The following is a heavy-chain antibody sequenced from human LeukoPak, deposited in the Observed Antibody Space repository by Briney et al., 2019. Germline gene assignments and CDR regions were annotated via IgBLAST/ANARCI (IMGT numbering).Heavy chain of an antibody. CDR2: ISYHARDQ. Sequence: GGSLRLSCTASGFTFGDHAMHWVRQAPGKGLEWVTVISYHARDQFYADSVKGRFTVSRDNSRNTLYLQMNSLRAEDSAVYYCAAQPCINGICYLDYWGQGTLVTVSS. CDR3: AAQPCINGICYLDY. V-gene: IGHV3-30*04. J-gene: IGHJ4*02. CDR1: GFTFGDHA. D-gene: IGHD2-8*01.